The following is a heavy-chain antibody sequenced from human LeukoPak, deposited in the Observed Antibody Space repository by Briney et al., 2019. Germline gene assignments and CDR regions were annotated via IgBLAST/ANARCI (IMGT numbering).Heavy chain of an antibody. Sequence: SETPSLTCTVSGGSISSSSYHWGWIRQPPGKGLEWIGIIHNSGSTYYNPSLNIRVTISVDTSKNQFSLKLSSVTATDTAVHYCARLTPFAVDVWGKGTTATVSS. CDR2: IHNSGST. D-gene: IGHD2-15*01. J-gene: IGHJ6*04. CDR1: GGSISSSSYH. CDR3: ARLTPFAVDV. V-gene: IGHV4-39*01.